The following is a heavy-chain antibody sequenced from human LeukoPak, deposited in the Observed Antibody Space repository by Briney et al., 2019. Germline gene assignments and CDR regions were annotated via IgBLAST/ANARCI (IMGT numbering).Heavy chain of an antibody. Sequence: SETLSLTCTVSGGSISSSSYYWGWIRQPPGKGLEWIGSTYYSGSTYYNPSLKSRVTISVDTSKNQFSLKLSSVTAADTAVYYCARHAPHPSSGIDYWGQGTLVTVSS. CDR3: ARHAPHPSSGIDY. CDR2: TYYSGST. J-gene: IGHJ4*02. D-gene: IGHD3-22*01. CDR1: GGSISSSSYY. V-gene: IGHV4-39*01.